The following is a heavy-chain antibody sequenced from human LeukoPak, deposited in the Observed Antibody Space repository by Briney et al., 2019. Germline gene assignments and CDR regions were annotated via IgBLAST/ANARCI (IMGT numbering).Heavy chain of an antibody. CDR2: IIPIFGTA. J-gene: IGHJ2*01. CDR3: ARGPSTVTKGPNWYFDL. V-gene: IGHV1-69*06. D-gene: IGHD4-17*01. CDR1: GGTFSSYA. Sequence: GASVKVSCKASGGTFSSYAISWVRQAPGQGLEWMGGIIPIFGTADYAQKFQGRVTITADKSTSTAYMELSSLRSEDTAVYYCARGPSTVTKGPNWYFDLWGRGTLVTVSS.